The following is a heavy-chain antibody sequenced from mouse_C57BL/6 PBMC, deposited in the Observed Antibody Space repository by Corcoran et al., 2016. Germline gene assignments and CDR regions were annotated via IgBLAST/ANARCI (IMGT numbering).Heavy chain of an antibody. V-gene: IGHV1-26*01. CDR1: GYTFTDYY. CDR3: ARERIYYYGLDY. J-gene: IGHJ2*01. Sequence: EVQLQQSGPELVKPGASVKISCKASGYTFTDYYMNWVKQSHGKSLEWIGDINPNNGGTSYNQKFKGKATLTVDKSSSTAYMELRSLTSEDSAVYYCARERIYYYGLDYWGQGTTLTVSS. CDR2: INPNNGGT. D-gene: IGHD1-1*01.